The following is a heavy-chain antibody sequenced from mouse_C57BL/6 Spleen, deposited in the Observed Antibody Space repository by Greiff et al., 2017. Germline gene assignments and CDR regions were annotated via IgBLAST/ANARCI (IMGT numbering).Heavy chain of an antibody. V-gene: IGHV1-80*01. Sequence: QVQLQQSGAELVKPGASVKISCKASGYAFSSYWMNWVKQRPGKGLEWIGQIYPGDGDTNYNGKFKGKATLTADKSSSTAYMQLSSLTSEDSAVYFCARGYGYNEPSFAYWGQGTLVTVSA. CDR3: ARGYGYNEPSFAY. D-gene: IGHD2-2*01. J-gene: IGHJ3*01. CDR1: GYAFSSYW. CDR2: IYPGDGDT.